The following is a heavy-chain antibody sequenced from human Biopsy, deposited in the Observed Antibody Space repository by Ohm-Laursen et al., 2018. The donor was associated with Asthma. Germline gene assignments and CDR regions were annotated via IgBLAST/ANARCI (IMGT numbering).Heavy chain of an antibody. D-gene: IGHD3-10*01. CDR3: ARLAYGSGSFFDF. CDR2: IFPGDSDT. Sequence: ESLKISCKASGYIFTSYWTGWVRQMPGKGLEWMGIIFPGDSDTVYSPSFQGQVTISADKSISTAYLQWSSLKASDTAIYYCARLAYGSGSFFDFWGQGTLVTVAS. J-gene: IGHJ4*02. CDR1: GYIFTSYW. V-gene: IGHV5-51*01.